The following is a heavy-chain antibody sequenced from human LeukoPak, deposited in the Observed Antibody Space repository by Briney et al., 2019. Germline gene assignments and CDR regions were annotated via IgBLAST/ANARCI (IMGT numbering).Heavy chain of an antibody. J-gene: IGHJ6*03. Sequence: PGGSLRLSCAASGFTFSSYGMHWVRQAPGKGLEWVAVISYDGSNKYYADSVKGRFTISRDNSKNTLYLQMNSLRAEDTAVYYCAKEGVDIVVVPAATPYYYYYMDVWGKGTTVTVSS. D-gene: IGHD2-2*03. CDR1: GFTFSSYG. V-gene: IGHV3-30*18. CDR2: ISYDGSNK. CDR3: AKEGVDIVVVPAATPYYYYYMDV.